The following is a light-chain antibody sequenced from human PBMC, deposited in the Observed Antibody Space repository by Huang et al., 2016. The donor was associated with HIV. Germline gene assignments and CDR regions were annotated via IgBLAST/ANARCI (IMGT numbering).Light chain of an antibody. Sequence: EVVMTQSPATLSVSPGERATLSCRASQSVGSNLAWYQQRPGQAPRLLIYGASMRVTGVPVRFSGSGSGTDFTLTISSLQSEDFAIYYCQRYNDWLSLTFGGGTRVEIK. V-gene: IGKV3-15*01. J-gene: IGKJ4*01. CDR3: QRYNDWLSLT. CDR2: GAS. CDR1: QSVGSN.